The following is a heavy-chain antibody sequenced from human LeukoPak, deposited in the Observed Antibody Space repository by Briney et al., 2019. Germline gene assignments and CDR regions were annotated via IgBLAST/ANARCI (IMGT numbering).Heavy chain of an antibody. Sequence: GGSLRLSCAASGFTFSSDAITWVRQAPGKGLVWVSRINKDGSSTSHADSVKGRFTISRDNAKNTVYLQMNSLRVEDTAVYYCARDMIRGVINYWGQGALVSVSS. J-gene: IGHJ4*02. CDR3: ARDMIRGVINY. V-gene: IGHV3-74*01. CDR1: GFTFSSDA. CDR2: INKDGSST. D-gene: IGHD3-10*01.